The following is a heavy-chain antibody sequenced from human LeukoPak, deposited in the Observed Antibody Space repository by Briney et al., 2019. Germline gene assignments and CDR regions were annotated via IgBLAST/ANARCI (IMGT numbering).Heavy chain of an antibody. CDR2: ISYDGSNK. CDR1: GFTFSSYA. V-gene: IGHV3-30*04. Sequence: GGSLRLSYAASGFTFSSYAIHWVRPAPGKGLEWVAIISYDGSNKYYADSVRGRFTISRDNSKNTLYLQMNSLRAEDKAVDYCSKSYSGNYNDAFGIWGQGTMVTVSS. D-gene: IGHD1-26*01. CDR3: SKSYSGNYNDAFGI. J-gene: IGHJ3*02.